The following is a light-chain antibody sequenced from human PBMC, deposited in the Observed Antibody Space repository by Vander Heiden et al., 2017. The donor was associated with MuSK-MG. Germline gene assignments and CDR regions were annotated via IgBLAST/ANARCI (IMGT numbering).Light chain of an antibody. CDR1: LFVGTS. CDR3: EQRSNWPPGAPFT. Sequence: IVLTQSPPALSLSPGESSTLSCSSSLFVGTSLTCYQQQPCHAPRPLTLDATNRATALPARFRGRGTGTDFTLTISGLEHDDHAEDYCEQRSNWPPGAPFTFGPGTTVDIK. J-gene: IGKJ3*01. V-gene: IGKV3-11*01. CDR2: DAT.